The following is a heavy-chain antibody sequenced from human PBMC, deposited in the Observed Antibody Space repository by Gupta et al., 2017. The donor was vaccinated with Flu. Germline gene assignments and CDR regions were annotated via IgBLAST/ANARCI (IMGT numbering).Heavy chain of an antibody. D-gene: IGHD2-2*01. CDR3: ARCGTSCYYSSARGMDV. CDR2: IYPGDSDT. J-gene: IGHJ6*02. Sequence: IAWVRQMHGKGLEWMGIIYPGDSDTKYSPSFQGQGTISADKSISTAYLQWSSLKDSDTAMYYCARCGTSCYYSSARGMDVWGQGTTVTVS. V-gene: IGHV5-51*01.